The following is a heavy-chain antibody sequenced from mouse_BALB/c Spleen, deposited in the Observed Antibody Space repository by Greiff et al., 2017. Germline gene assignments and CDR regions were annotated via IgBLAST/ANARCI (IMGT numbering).Heavy chain of an antibody. J-gene: IGHJ2*01. CDR1: GFSLTSYG. CDR3: ARDPDYYDYDGGFDY. V-gene: IGHV2-9*02. CDR2: IWAGGST. Sequence: VMLVESGPGLVAPSQSLSITCTVSGFSLTSYGVHWVRQPPGKGLEWLGVIWAGGSTNYNSALMSRLSISKDNSKSQVFLKMNSLQTDDTAMYYCARDPDYYDYDGGFDYWGQGTTLTVSS. D-gene: IGHD2-4*01.